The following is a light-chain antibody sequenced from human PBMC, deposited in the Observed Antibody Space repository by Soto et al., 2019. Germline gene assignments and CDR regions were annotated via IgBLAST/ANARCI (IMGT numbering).Light chain of an antibody. Sequence: EIVLTQSPATLSLSPGARAPLSCRASQSVGSSLAWYPQKLGQAPRLLIYAASTRASGIPARFSGSGSGTDFTLTISRLEPEDFAVYYCHQYGSSPRTFGQGTRLEIK. J-gene: IGKJ5*01. CDR3: HQYGSSPRT. CDR2: AAS. CDR1: QSVGSS. V-gene: IGKV3-20*01.